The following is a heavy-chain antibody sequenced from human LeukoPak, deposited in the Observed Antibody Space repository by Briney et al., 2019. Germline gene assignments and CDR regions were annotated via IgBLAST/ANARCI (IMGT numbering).Heavy chain of an antibody. J-gene: IGHJ4*02. CDR3: ARDRDNYYGSGSYSHDY. D-gene: IGHD3-10*01. CDR1: GFTFSSYS. V-gene: IGHV3-21*01. Sequence: GGSLRLSCAASGFTFSSYSMNWVRQAPGKGLEWVSSISSSSSYIYYADSVKGRFTISRGNAKNSLYLQMNSLRAEDTAVYYCARDRDNYYGSGSYSHDYWGQGTLVTVSS. CDR2: ISSSSSYI.